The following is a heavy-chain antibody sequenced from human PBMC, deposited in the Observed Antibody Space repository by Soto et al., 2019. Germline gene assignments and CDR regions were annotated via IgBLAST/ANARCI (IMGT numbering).Heavy chain of an antibody. CDR3: ASHTLRSMTADYFQH. Sequence: SVKVSCKASGGTFSSYAISWVRQAPGQGLEWMGGIIPIFGTANYAQKFQGRVTITADESTSTAYMELSSLRSEDTAVYYCASHTLRSMTADYFQHWGQGTLVTISS. CDR2: IIPIFGTA. D-gene: IGHD3-16*01. V-gene: IGHV1-69*13. J-gene: IGHJ1*01. CDR1: GGTFSSYA.